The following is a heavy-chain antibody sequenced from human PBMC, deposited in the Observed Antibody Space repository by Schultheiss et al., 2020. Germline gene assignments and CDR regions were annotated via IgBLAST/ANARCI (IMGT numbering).Heavy chain of an antibody. J-gene: IGHJ4*02. CDR1: GFTFSSYW. Sequence: GGSLRLSCAASGFTFSSYWMHWVRQAPGKGLVWVSRINSDGSSTSYADSVKGRFTISRDNAKNTLYLQMNSLRAEDTAVYYCASWSLRGYGGNSYGNFDYWGQGTLVTVSS. CDR2: INSDGSST. D-gene: IGHD4-23*01. V-gene: IGHV3-74*01. CDR3: ASWSLRGYGGNSYGNFDY.